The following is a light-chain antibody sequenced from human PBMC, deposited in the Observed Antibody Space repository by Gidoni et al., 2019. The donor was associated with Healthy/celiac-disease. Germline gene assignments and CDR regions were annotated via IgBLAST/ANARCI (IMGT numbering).Light chain of an antibody. CDR1: SGSVSTSYY. CDR2: STN. J-gene: IGLJ2*01. Sequence: QTVVTQEPSFSVSPGGTVTLTCGLSSGSVSTSYYPSWYQQTPGQAPRTLLYSTNTRSPGVPYRFSGSILGNKAALTITGAQADDESDYYCVLYMGSGISVFGGGTKLTVL. CDR3: VLYMGSGISV. V-gene: IGLV8-61*01.